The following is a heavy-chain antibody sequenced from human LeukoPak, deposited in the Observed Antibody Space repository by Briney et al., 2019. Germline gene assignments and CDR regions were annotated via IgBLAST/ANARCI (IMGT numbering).Heavy chain of an antibody. V-gene: IGHV4-39*07. CDR2: ILYSGST. J-gene: IGHJ4*02. D-gene: IGHD3-22*01. CDR1: GGSISGSSSY. Sequence: SETLSLTCTVSGGSISGSSSYWGWIRQPPGEGLEWIGNILYSGSTNYNPSLKSRVTISVDTSKNQFSLKLSSVTAADTAVYYCARGYYDRRYFDYWGQGTLVTVSS. CDR3: ARGYYDRRYFDY.